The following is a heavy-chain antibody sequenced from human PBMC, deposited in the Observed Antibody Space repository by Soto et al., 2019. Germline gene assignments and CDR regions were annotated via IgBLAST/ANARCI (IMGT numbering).Heavy chain of an antibody. D-gene: IGHD2-21*02. V-gene: IGHV3-21*01. CDR1: GFTFSSYS. J-gene: IGHJ6*02. CDR3: AREETAWPLAYGLDV. CDR2: IGTRSDI. Sequence: PGGSLRLSCAASGFTFSSYSMHWVRQAPGKGLEWVSSIGTRSDIYYADSVKGRFTISRDNAKNSLSLQMNSMTAEDTAVYYCAREETAWPLAYGLDVWGQGTTGTVSS.